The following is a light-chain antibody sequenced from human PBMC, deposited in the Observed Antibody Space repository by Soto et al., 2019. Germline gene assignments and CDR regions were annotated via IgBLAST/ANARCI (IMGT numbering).Light chain of an antibody. CDR3: QQYSSSPRT. V-gene: IGKV3-20*01. J-gene: IGKJ1*01. Sequence: EIVLTQSPGTLSLSPGERATLSCRASQSVSSNFLAWYQQKPGQSPRLLIYGASSRATGIPARFTGSGSGTDFTLTISRLEPEDFPVYYCQQYSSSPRTFGQGTKVEVK. CDR2: GAS. CDR1: QSVSSNF.